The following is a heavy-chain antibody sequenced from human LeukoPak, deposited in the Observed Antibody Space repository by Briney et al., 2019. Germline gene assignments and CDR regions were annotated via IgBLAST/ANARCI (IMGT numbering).Heavy chain of an antibody. Sequence: PGGSLRLSCAASGFTFSDYYMSWIRQAPGKGLEWVAVIWYDGSNKYYADSVKGRFTISRDNSKNTLYLQMNSLRAEDTAVYYCARDPGSSACGGDCYPYYFDYWGQGTLVTVSS. CDR2: IWYDGSNK. J-gene: IGHJ4*02. CDR1: GFTFSDYY. D-gene: IGHD2-21*02. CDR3: ARDPGSSACGGDCYPYYFDY. V-gene: IGHV3-33*08.